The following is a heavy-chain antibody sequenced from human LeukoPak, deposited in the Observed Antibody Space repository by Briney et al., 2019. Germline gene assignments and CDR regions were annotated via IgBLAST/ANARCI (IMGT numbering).Heavy chain of an antibody. J-gene: IGHJ3*02. V-gene: IGHV4-39*01. CDR3: ARGGDYSGAFDI. CDR1: GGSISSSSYY. D-gene: IGHD3-10*01. CDR2: IYYSGST. Sequence: PSETLSLTCTVSGGSISSSSYYWGWIRQPPGKGLEWIGSIYYSGSTYYNPSLKSRVTISVDTSKNQFSLKLSSVTAADTAVYYCARGGDYSGAFDIWGQGTTVTVSS.